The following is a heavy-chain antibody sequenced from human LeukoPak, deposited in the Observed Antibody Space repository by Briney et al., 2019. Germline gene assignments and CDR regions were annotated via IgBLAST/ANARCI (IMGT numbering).Heavy chain of an antibody. V-gene: IGHV3-15*01. J-gene: IGHJ4*02. CDR1: GFTFSNAW. CDR2: IKSKTDGGTT. CDR3: TTGPPHVSVWLGEFLTSFDY. Sequence: GGSLRLSCAASGFTFSNAWMSWVRQAPGKGLEWVGRIKSKTDGGTTDYAAPVKGRFTISRDDSKNTLYLQMNSLKTEDTAVYYCTTGPPHVSVWLGEFLTSFDYRGQGTLVTVSS. D-gene: IGHD3-10*01.